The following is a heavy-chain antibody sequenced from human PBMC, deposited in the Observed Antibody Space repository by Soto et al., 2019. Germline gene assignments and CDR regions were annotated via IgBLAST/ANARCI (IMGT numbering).Heavy chain of an antibody. V-gene: IGHV4-59*08. CDR1: GGSIRDYY. CDR2: IYYTGTT. Sequence: SETLSLTCTVSGGSIRDYYWGWIRQSPGKGLEWIGYIYYTGTTKYSPSLKSRVTISVDSSKNQFSLKLDSVTAADTAVYYCARLGGYYQAFDSWGQGTLVTVS. CDR3: ARLGGYYQAFDS. J-gene: IGHJ4*02. D-gene: IGHD3-22*01.